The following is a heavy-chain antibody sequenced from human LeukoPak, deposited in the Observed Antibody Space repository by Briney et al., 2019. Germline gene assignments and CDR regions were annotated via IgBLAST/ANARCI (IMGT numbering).Heavy chain of an antibody. CDR1: GGSISSSSYY. Sequence: SETLSLTCTVSGGSISSSSYYWGWIRQPPGKGLEWIGEINHSGSTNYNPSLKSRVTISVDTSKNQFSLKLSSVTAADTAVYYCARRNGSGSYFPQYYYYYYMDVWGKGTTVTISS. CDR3: ARRNGSGSYFPQYYYYYYMDV. V-gene: IGHV4-39*07. CDR2: INHSGST. J-gene: IGHJ6*03. D-gene: IGHD3-10*01.